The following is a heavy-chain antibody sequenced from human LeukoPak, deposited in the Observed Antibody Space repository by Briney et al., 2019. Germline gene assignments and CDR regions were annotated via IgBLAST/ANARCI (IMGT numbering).Heavy chain of an antibody. J-gene: IGHJ4*02. CDR2: ISSSSSTI. CDR3: ARDLYDILTGYYVFDY. Sequence: GGSLRLSCAASGFTFSSYSMNWVRQAPGKGLEWVPYISSSSSTIYYADSVKGRFTISRDNAKNSLYLQMNSLRDEDTAVYYCARDLYDILTGYYVFDYWGQGTLVTVSS. V-gene: IGHV3-48*02. CDR1: GFTFSSYS. D-gene: IGHD3-9*01.